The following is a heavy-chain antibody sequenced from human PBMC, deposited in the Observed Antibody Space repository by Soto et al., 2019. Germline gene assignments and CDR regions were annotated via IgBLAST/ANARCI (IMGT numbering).Heavy chain of an antibody. CDR2: INPNSGGT. D-gene: IGHD5-18*01. V-gene: IGHV1-2*04. Sequence: QVQLVQSGAEVKKPGASVKVSCKASGYTFTGYYMHWVRQAPGQGLEWMGWINPNSGGTNYAQKFQGWVTMTRDTSISTAYMELSRLRSDDTAVYYCARDIGAMVRRAGMDVWGQGTTVTASS. CDR3: ARDIGAMVRRAGMDV. J-gene: IGHJ6*02. CDR1: GYTFTGYY.